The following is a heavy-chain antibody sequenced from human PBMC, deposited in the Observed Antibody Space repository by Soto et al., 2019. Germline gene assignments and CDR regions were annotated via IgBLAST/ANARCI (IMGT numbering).Heavy chain of an antibody. Sequence: ETLSLTCTVSGGSISSSSYYWGWIRQPPGKGLEWIGSIYYSGSTYYNPSLKSRVTISVDTSKNQFSLKLSSVTAADTAVYYCARQVGSEDIVVVPAATLDYWGQGTLVTVSS. CDR1: GGSISSSSYY. CDR2: IYYSGST. V-gene: IGHV4-39*01. D-gene: IGHD2-2*01. J-gene: IGHJ4*02. CDR3: ARQVGSEDIVVVPAATLDY.